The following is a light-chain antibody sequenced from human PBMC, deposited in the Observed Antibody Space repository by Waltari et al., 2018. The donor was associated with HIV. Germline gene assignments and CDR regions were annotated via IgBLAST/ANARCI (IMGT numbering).Light chain of an antibody. CDR1: NIGNKN. V-gene: IGLV3-21*02. CDR3: QLCDGSSNHPRLV. J-gene: IGLJ2*01. Sequence: SYVLSQPRSAPVARRPTATTTCGGNNIGNKNVQRYQQKPGHAPVLVVYESSEQPTGIPERFSGSTSSNTATLAIISIGVGHSADYSCQLCDGSSNHPRLVLGGGTKLTVL. CDR2: ESS.